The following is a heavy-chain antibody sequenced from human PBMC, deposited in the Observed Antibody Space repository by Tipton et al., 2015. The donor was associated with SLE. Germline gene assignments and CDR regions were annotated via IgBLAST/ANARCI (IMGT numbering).Heavy chain of an antibody. D-gene: IGHD3-3*01. V-gene: IGHV3-23*04. J-gene: IGHJ4*02. CDR3: ANDITIFGLVMNFEY. Sequence: VQLVQSGGGLVQPGGSLRLSCAASGFTFSIYAMSWVRQAPGKGLEWVSTLNSDVYTYYADSVKGRFTISRDNSKNTVYLQMNSLRAEDTAVYYCANDITIFGLVMNFEYWGQGTLFTVSS. CDR2: LNSDVYT. CDR1: GFTFSIYA.